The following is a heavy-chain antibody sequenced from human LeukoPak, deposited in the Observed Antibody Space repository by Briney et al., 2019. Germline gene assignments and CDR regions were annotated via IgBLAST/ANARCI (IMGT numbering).Heavy chain of an antibody. V-gene: IGHV3-23*01. D-gene: IGHD5-18*01. CDR2: ISGSGGST. Sequence: PGGSLRLSCAASGFTFSSYAMSWVRQAPGKGLGWVSAISGSGGSTYYADSVKGRFTISRDNSKNTLYLQMNSLRAEDTAVYYCAKDWGRNSYGNFDYWGQGTLVTVSS. CDR3: AKDWGRNSYGNFDY. CDR1: GFTFSSYA. J-gene: IGHJ4*02.